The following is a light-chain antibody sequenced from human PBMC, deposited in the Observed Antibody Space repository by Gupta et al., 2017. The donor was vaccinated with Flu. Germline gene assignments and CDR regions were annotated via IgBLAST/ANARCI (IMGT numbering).Light chain of an antibody. Sequence: QSVLTQPPSVSAAPGQKVTISCSGSSSNIGPNLVSWYQQVPGTAPKLLIYDNNKRSSGMPDRFSGSKSGTSATLGITGLQTGDEADYYCGTWENSRGDSRVFGGGTKVIVL. CDR2: DNN. CDR1: SSNIGPNL. J-gene: IGLJ3*02. CDR3: GTWENSRGDSRV. V-gene: IGLV1-51*01.